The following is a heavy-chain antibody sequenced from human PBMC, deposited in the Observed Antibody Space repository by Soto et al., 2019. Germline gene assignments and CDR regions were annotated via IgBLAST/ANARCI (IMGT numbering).Heavy chain of an antibody. Sequence: SLRLSCAASGFTFSSYAMSWVRQAPGKGLEWVSAISGSGGSTYYADSVKGRFTISRDNSKNTLYLQMNSLRAEDTAVYYCAKDRNDFWSGYGSWGQGTLVTVSS. D-gene: IGHD3-3*01. CDR1: GFTFSSYA. J-gene: IGHJ4*02. CDR3: AKDRNDFWSGYGS. V-gene: IGHV3-23*01. CDR2: ISGSGGST.